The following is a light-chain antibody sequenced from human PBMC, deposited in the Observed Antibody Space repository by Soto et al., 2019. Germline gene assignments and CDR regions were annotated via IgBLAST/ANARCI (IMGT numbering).Light chain of an antibody. CDR2: DVT. Sequence: QSALAQPASVSGSPGPSITISGTGTSSDVGAYNYVSWYHQHHPGKAPELIIYDVTDRPSGVSTRFSGSKSGTTAYLTISGLQAEDEGDYYCSSYTTIKTVIFGGGTKVTVL. J-gene: IGLJ2*01. CDR1: SSDVGAYNY. V-gene: IGLV2-14*01. CDR3: SSYTTIKTVI.